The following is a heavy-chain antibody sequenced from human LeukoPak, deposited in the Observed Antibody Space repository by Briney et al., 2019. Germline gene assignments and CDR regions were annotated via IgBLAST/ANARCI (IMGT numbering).Heavy chain of an antibody. J-gene: IGHJ6*03. CDR3: ARAVYSNHVWGYYYYYMDV. D-gene: IGHD4-11*01. V-gene: IGHV1-69*13. CDR2: IIPTFGTA. Sequence: SVKVSCKASGGTFSSYAISWVRQAPGQGLEWMGGIIPTFGTANYAQKFQGRVTITADESTSTAYMELSSLRSEDTAVYYCARAVYSNHVWGYYYYYMDVWGKGTTVTVSS. CDR1: GGTFSSYA.